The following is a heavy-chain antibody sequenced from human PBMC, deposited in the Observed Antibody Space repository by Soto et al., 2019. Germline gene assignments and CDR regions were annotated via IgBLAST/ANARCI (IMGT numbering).Heavy chain of an antibody. CDR3: ARDRGVDPPVAVNTNYYYYMDV. CDR2: ISAFNGNT. J-gene: IGHJ6*03. D-gene: IGHD6-19*01. Sequence: QDQLLQSGAEVKKPGASVTVSCKASGYSFTNYGITWVRQAPGQGLEWMGWISAFNGNTHYAQKLQGRVTMTTDASTSTAFLELRSLRSDDTAVYYCARDRGVDPPVAVNTNYYYYMDVWGKGTTVTVSS. CDR1: GYSFTNYG. V-gene: IGHV1-18*01.